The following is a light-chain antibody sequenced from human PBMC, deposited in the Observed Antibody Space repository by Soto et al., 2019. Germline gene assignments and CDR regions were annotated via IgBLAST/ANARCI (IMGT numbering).Light chain of an antibody. V-gene: IGKV3-11*01. CDR1: QSVSSY. J-gene: IGKJ3*01. CDR2: DAS. Sequence: EIVLTQSPATLSLSPGERATLSCRASQSVSSYLAWYQQKPGQAPRLLIYDASNRATGIPARFSGSESGTDFTLTISSLEPEDFAVYYCQQRSNWRFTFGPGTKVDIK. CDR3: QQRSNWRFT.